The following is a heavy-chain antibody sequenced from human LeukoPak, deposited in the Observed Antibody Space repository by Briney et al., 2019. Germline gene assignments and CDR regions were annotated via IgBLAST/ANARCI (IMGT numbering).Heavy chain of an antibody. CDR1: GGSINSYY. J-gene: IGHJ4*02. CDR2: IHYTGST. Sequence: PSETLSLTSTVSGGSINSYYWSWIRPPPGKGLECIGYIHYTGSTNYNPSLKSRVTISAATSQNQFSLKLISVTAADTAVYSCASRKLGNDYWGQGTLVTVSS. D-gene: IGHD7-27*01. V-gene: IGHV4-59*01. CDR3: ASRKLGNDY.